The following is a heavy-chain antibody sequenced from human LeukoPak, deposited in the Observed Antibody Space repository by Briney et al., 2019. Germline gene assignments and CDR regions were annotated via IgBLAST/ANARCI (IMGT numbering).Heavy chain of an antibody. J-gene: IGHJ3*02. Sequence: SETLSLTCTVSGGSISSYYWSWIRQPPGKGLEWIGYIYYSGSTNYNPSLKSRVTISVDTSKNQFSLKLSSVTAADTAVYYCARELYYYDSSGYYVRYAFDIWGQGTMVTVSS. D-gene: IGHD3-22*01. CDR2: IYYSGST. CDR3: ARELYYYDSSGYYVRYAFDI. CDR1: GGSISSYY. V-gene: IGHV4-59*01.